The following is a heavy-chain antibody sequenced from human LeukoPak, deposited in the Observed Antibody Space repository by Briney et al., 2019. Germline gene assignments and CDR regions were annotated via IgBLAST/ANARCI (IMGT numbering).Heavy chain of an antibody. V-gene: IGHV3-15*01. J-gene: IGHJ4*02. CDR3: ATVAHSSSLDY. CDR2: IKSKPDGGTT. Sequence: GGSLRLSCAASGFTFGNAWMSWVRQAPGKGLEWVGRIKSKPDGGTTDYAAPVKGRFTISRDDSKNTLYLQVNSLKTEDTAVYYCATVAHSSSLDYWGRGPCSPSPQ. D-gene: IGHD6-6*01. CDR1: GFTFGNAW.